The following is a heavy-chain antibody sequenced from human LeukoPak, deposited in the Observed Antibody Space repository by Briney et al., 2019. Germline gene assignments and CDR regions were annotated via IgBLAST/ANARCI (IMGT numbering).Heavy chain of an antibody. CDR3: AKDTKGFRYSYGYGYFDY. D-gene: IGHD5-18*01. V-gene: IGHV3-23*01. CDR1: GFTFSSYA. Sequence: GGSLRLSCAASGFTFSSYAMSWVRQAPGKGLEWVSAISGSGGSTYYADPVKGRFTISRDNSKNTLYLQMNSLRAEDTAVYYCAKDTKGFRYSYGYGYFDYWGQGTLVTVSS. CDR2: ISGSGGST. J-gene: IGHJ4*02.